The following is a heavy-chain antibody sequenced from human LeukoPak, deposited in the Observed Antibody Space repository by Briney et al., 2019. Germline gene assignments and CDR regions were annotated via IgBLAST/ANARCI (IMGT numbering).Heavy chain of an antibody. V-gene: IGHV3-7*01. J-gene: IGHJ6*02. CDR2: IKQDVREK. Sequence: PGGSLSLSCAASGFTFSSYGIGGVRQAPGEGLGWVANIKQDVREKYYVASLKGRFTISKENAKNSLYLQMNSLGAEDTSVYYCARDRDLFAPTLDVWGQGTTVTVSS. D-gene: IGHD3-10*02. CDR3: ARDRDLFAPTLDV. CDR1: GFTFSSYG.